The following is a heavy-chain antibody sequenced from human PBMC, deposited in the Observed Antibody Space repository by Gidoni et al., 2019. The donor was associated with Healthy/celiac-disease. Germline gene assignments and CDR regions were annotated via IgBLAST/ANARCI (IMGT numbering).Heavy chain of an antibody. D-gene: IGHD3-10*01. CDR2: VDTSGST. V-gene: IGHV4-4*07. Sequence: QVQLQESGPGLVKPSETLSLTCTVSGGSISSYYWSWIRQPAGKGREWIGRVDTSGSTNYNPSLKSRVTMSVDTSKNQFSLKLSSVTAADTAVYYCSRAGLWFGESLFDYWGQGTLVTVSS. J-gene: IGHJ4*02. CDR1: GGSISSYY. CDR3: SRAGLWFGESLFDY.